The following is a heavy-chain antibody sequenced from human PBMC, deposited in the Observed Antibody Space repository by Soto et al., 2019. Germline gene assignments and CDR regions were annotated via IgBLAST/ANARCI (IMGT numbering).Heavy chain of an antibody. CDR3: AKIRPSVDNSGDYVQL. Sequence: GGSLRLSCSASGFAFSNYAMAWVRQAPGQGLEWISSLSGSGGNTYYADSVKGRFTISRDNSKNTLYLHMNSLTAEDTAKYYCAKIRPSVDNSGDYVQLWGQGTLVTVSS. CDR1: GFAFSNYA. J-gene: IGHJ4*02. V-gene: IGHV3-23*01. D-gene: IGHD3-10*02. CDR2: LSGSGGNT.